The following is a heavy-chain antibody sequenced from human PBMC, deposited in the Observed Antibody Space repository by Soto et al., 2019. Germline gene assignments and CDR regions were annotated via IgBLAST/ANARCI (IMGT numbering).Heavy chain of an antibody. CDR1: GGSIVSGGYY. J-gene: IGHJ4*02. CDR3: ATNHDDISGRTPLLFDS. CDR2: IHYSGNT. D-gene: IGHD3-22*01. V-gene: IGHV4-31*03. Sequence: QVQLQESGPGLVKPSQTLSLTCTVSGGSIVSGGYYWDWIRQHPGKGPEWIGYIHYSGNTYYNPSLNSRLTISLDASKNQFSLHLSSVTAADTAVYYCATNHDDISGRTPLLFDSWGQGTLVSVSS.